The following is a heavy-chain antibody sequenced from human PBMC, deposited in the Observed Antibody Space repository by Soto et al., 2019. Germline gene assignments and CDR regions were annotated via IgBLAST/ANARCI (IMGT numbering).Heavy chain of an antibody. CDR1: GYIFTSHW. Sequence: PGESLKISCKGSGYIFTSHWIGWVRQMPGKGLEWLGIIYPGDSDTRYSPSFQGQVTISADKSITTAYLQWSSLKASDTAMYYCARALNDTIMANPAFDILGQGTIVTVSS. J-gene: IGHJ3*02. CDR3: ARALNDTIMANPAFDI. V-gene: IGHV5-51*01. D-gene: IGHD5-18*01. CDR2: IYPGDSDT.